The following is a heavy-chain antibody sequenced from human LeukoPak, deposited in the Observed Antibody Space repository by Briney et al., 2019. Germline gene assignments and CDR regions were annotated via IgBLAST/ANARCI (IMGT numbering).Heavy chain of an antibody. Sequence: SETLSLTCTVSGGSIFSYYWNWIRQSPGKGLEWVGYIYANGITTYNPSLRSRGSISIDTSRNQFSLRLTSVTAADTATYYCARRAYYDSSGYNPTAGYFDLWGRGTLVTV. CDR2: IYANGIT. J-gene: IGHJ2*01. V-gene: IGHV4-4*08. CDR1: GGSIFSYY. D-gene: IGHD3-22*01. CDR3: ARRAYYDSSGYNPTAGYFDL.